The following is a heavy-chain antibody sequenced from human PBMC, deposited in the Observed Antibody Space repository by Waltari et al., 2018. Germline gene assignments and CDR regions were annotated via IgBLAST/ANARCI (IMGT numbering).Heavy chain of an antibody. CDR3: ARDSPHYYDSSGYPWLGAFDI. CDR2: IIPIFGTA. CDR1: GGTFSSYA. D-gene: IGHD3-22*01. J-gene: IGHJ3*02. Sequence: QVQLVQSGAEVKKPGSSVKVSCKASGGTFSSYAISWVRQAPGQGLEWMGGIIPIFGTAYYAQKFQGRVTITADKSTSTAYMELSSLRSEDTAVYYCARDSPHYYDSSGYPWLGAFDIWGQGTMVTVSS. V-gene: IGHV1-69*14.